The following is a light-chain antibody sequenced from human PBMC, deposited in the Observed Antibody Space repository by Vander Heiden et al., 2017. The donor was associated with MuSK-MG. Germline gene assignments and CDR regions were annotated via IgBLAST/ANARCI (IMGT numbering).Light chain of an antibody. V-gene: IGKV3-20*01. CDR2: SAS. J-gene: IGKJ1*01. CDR3: QQDGSSPWT. Sequence: EIVLTQSPDTLSLSPGERATLSCRASQSVSSNYLAWYQQKPGQAPRLLIYSASSRATGIPHRISGSGSGTDFTLAISRLEPEDFAVYYCQQDGSSPWTFGQGTKVEIK. CDR1: QSVSSNY.